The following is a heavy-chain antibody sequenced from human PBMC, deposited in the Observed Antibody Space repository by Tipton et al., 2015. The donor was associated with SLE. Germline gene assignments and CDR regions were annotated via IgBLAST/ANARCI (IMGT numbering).Heavy chain of an antibody. CDR2: IYFTGST. Sequence: LRLSCAVYGGSFSSHYWSWIRQPPGKGLEWIGYIYFTGSTNYNPSLKSRVTISVDTSKNQFSLKLRSVTAADTAVYYCARDMGASLRYFDLWGRGTLVTVSS. V-gene: IGHV4-59*11. CDR3: ARDMGASLRYFDL. J-gene: IGHJ2*01. CDR1: GGSFSSHY.